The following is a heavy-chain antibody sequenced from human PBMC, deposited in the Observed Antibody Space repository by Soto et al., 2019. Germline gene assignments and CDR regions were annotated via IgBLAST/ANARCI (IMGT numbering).Heavy chain of an antibody. D-gene: IGHD3-10*01. CDR1: GYTITTYN. Sequence: QVQLVQSGAEVKKPGASVKVSCKASGYTITTYNINWVRQAPGRGLEWMGWMNPNTGETGSTEKFEGRVSMTRDISEATAYMELSSLTSDDTGVYYCARQGSQYGSGNYLHWGQGTLVTVSS. V-gene: IGHV1-8*01. CDR2: MNPNTGET. CDR3: ARQGSQYGSGNYLH. J-gene: IGHJ4*02.